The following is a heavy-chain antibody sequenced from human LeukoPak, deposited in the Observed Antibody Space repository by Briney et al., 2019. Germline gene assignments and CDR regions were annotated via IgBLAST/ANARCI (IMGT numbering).Heavy chain of an antibody. Sequence: PGGSLRLSCAASGFTFSSYWMHWVRQAPGKGLVWVSRINSDGSSTTYADPVKGRFTISRDDARNTLYLQMNSLRAEDTAVYYCARAHATAMADYWGQGTLVTVSS. CDR3: ARAHATAMADY. V-gene: IGHV3-74*01. CDR2: INSDGSST. D-gene: IGHD5-18*01. J-gene: IGHJ4*02. CDR1: GFTFSSYW.